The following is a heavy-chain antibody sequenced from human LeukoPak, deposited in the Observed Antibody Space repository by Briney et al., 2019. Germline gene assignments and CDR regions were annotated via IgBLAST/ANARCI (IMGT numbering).Heavy chain of an antibody. CDR3: ARGRLAVRGSYLDY. Sequence: SETLSLTCAVYGGSLSGYYWSWIRQPSGKGLEWIGEINHSGSTNYNPSLKSRVTISVDTSKNQFSLKLSSVTAADTAVYYCARGRLAVRGSYLDYWGQGTLVTVSS. CDR2: INHSGST. J-gene: IGHJ4*02. CDR1: GGSLSGYY. D-gene: IGHD1-26*01. V-gene: IGHV4-34*01.